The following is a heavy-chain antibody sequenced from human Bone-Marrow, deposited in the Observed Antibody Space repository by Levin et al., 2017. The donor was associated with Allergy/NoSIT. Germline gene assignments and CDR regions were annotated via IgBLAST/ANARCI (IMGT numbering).Heavy chain of an antibody. CDR2: VFYSGSA. D-gene: IGHD3-10*01. Sequence: PSETLSLTCTVSGGSISSSSYYWAWIRQPPGKGLEWIGNVFYSGSAFYAPSLKSRVTISVDTSKSQFSLRLNPVTAADTAVYYCARQSYYYNSGSYSLDYWGQGTLVTVSS. CDR3: ARQSYYYNSGSYSLDY. CDR1: GGSISSSSYY. V-gene: IGHV4-39*01. J-gene: IGHJ4*02.